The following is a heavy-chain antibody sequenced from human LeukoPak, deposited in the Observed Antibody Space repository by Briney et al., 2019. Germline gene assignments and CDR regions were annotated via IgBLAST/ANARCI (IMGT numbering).Heavy chain of an antibody. D-gene: IGHD6-19*01. CDR2: INHSGST. V-gene: IGHV4-39*07. CDR3: ARSAVAGKGETVNWFDP. CDR1: GGSISSSSYY. Sequence: SETLSLTCTVSGGSISSSSYYWGWIRQPPGKGLEWIGEINHSGSTNYNPSLKSRVTISVDTSKNQFSLKLSSVTAADTAVYYCARSAVAGKGETVNWFDPWGQGTLVTVSS. J-gene: IGHJ5*02.